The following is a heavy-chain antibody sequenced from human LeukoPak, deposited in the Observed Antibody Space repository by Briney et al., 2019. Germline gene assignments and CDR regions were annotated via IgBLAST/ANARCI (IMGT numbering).Heavy chain of an antibody. D-gene: IGHD3-10*01. CDR2: IPYDGSHK. V-gene: IGHV3-30*03. Sequence: TGGSLRLSCAASGFTFSDYGMHWVHQAPGKGLEWVAVIPYDGSHKYYTDTVKGRFTISRDNSENTLYLQMNSLRAEDTAVYYCARSFYYGAGTPAHFDYWGQGTLVTVSS. J-gene: IGHJ4*02. CDR1: GFTFSDYG. CDR3: ARSFYYGAGTPAHFDY.